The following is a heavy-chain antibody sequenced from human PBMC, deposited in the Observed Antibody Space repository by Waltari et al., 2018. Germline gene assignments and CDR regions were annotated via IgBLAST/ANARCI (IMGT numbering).Heavy chain of an antibody. Sequence: EVEVVESGGGFIQPGGSLRLDCAVSGFLVSEYDVIWVRQAPGKGLEWVSIVYAPGDAHYANDVKGRFTSSRDISTNTVFLHMSGLRDEDTAVYYCALNTVTVPFPYWGRGTLVTVSS. CDR3: ALNTVTVPFPY. CDR2: VYAPGDA. CDR1: GFLVSEYD. J-gene: IGHJ4*02. V-gene: IGHV3-53*01. D-gene: IGHD4-17*01.